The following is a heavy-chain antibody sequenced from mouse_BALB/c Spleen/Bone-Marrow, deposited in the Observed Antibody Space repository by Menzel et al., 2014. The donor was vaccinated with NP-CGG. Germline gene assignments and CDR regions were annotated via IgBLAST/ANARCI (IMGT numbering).Heavy chain of an antibody. D-gene: IGHD3-2*02. CDR3: ARSRLRGYYFDY. J-gene: IGHJ2*01. CDR2: ISSGSSTI. V-gene: IGHV5-17*02. CDR1: GFTFSSFG. Sequence: EVQLQQSGGGLVQPGGSRKLSCAASGFTFSSFGMHWVRQAPEKGTEWVAYISSGSSTIYYADTLKGRFTISRDNPKNTLFLQMTSLRSEDTAMYYCARSRLRGYYFDYWGQGTTLTVSS.